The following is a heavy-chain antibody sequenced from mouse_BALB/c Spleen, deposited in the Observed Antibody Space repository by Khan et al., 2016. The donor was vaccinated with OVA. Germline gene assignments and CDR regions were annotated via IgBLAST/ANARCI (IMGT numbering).Heavy chain of an antibody. Sequence: SGAELAKPGASVKMSCKASGYTFSTYWIHLVKQRPGQGLEWIGYINPSSGYTYYNQRFNDKATLTADKSSSTAYMQLSSLTSEDSAVDYCARDRIDYWGQGTTLTVSS. V-gene: IGHV1-7*01. J-gene: IGHJ2*01. CDR2: INPSSGYT. CDR3: ARDRIDY. CDR1: GYTFSTYW.